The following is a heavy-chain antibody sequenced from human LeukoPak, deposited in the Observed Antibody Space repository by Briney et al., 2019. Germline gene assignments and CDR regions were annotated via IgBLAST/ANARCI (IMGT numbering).Heavy chain of an antibody. CDR2: IYPGDSDT. Sequence: GESLKISCKGSGYSFTTHWIGWVRQMPGKGLAWMGVIYPGDSDTRYSPSFQGQVTISADKSVSTAYLQWISLKAPDSAIYYCARQQWSERYFNLWGRGTLVTVSS. CDR3: ARQQWSERYFNL. D-gene: IGHD6-19*01. J-gene: IGHJ2*01. CDR1: GYSFTTHW. V-gene: IGHV5-51*01.